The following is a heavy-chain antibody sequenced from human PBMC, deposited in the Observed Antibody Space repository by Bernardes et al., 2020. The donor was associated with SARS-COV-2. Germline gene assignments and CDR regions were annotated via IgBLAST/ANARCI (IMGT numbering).Heavy chain of an antibody. J-gene: IGHJ6*02. CDR3: ARFGYCTSNSCPTMAYYYYYYGMDG. D-gene: IGHD2-2*03. CDR1: GFTFSNSN. Sequence: GGSLRLSCAASGFTFSNSNMNWVRQAPGKGLEWVSSISGDSTYTYFADSVKGRFTISRDNAKNSLYLQMNSLSAEDTAVYYCARFGYCTSNSCPTMAYYYYYYGMDGWGQGTTVTVSS. V-gene: IGHV3-21*01. CDR2: ISGDSTYT.